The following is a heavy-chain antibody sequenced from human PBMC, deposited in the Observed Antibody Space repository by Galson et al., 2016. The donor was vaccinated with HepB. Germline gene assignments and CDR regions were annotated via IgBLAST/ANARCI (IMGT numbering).Heavy chain of an antibody. CDR1: GFTFSGYA. CDR2: ISGRGGST. D-gene: IGHD2-21*02. CDR3: AKSLLGVTLVSYYYGMDV. J-gene: IGHJ6*02. Sequence: SLRLSCAASGFTFSGYAMSWVRQAPGKGLEWVSGISGRGGSTYYADSVEGRFTISRDNSKNTLYLQMKSLRVEDTAVYYCAKSLLGVTLVSYYYGMDVWGQGTTVTVSS. V-gene: IGHV3-23*01.